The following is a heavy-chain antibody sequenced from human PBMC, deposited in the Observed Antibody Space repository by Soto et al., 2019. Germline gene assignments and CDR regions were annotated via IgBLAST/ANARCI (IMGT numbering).Heavy chain of an antibody. Sequence: QVQLVESGGGVVQPGRSLRLSCAASGFTFSSYAMHWVRQAPGKGLEWVAVISYDGSNKYYADSVKGRFTISRDNSKNTLHLQMNSLRAEDTAVYYCARDPDSLWFGECLRFDLWGRGTLVTVSS. CDR1: GFTFSSYA. CDR3: ARDPDSLWFGECLRFDL. J-gene: IGHJ2*01. D-gene: IGHD3-10*01. CDR2: ISYDGSNK. V-gene: IGHV3-30-3*01.